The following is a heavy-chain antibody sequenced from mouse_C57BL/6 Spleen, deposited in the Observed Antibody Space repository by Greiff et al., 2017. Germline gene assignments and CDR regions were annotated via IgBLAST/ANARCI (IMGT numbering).Heavy chain of an antibody. D-gene: IGHD1-2*01. CDR2: INPNNGGT. V-gene: IGHV1-26*01. CDR3: SRGGVRPYAMDY. Sequence: EVQLQQSGAELVKPGASVKLSCKASGYTFTDYYMNWVKQSPGQSLEWIGDINPNNGGTTYNQKFKGKATLTVDKSSSTAYMELRSLTSEDSAVFYSSRGGVRPYAMDYWGQGTSVTVSS. J-gene: IGHJ4*01. CDR1: GYTFTDYY.